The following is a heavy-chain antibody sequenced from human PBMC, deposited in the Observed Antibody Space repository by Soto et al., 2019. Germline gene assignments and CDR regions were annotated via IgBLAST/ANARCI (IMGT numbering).Heavy chain of an antibody. CDR2: ISPVFHRT. CDR1: GGTFTGFS. CDR3: ARDRRSGWSTVGSWPYYFDR. J-gene: IGHJ4*02. Sequence: QVPLVQSGTEVKTPGSSMRVSCKASGGTFTGFSISWVRQAPGQGLEWRGGISPVFHRTNYAQTFQGRVTITADDCTSSVSMELTSLTSEDTAVYFCARDRRSGWSTVGSWPYYFDRWGQGTLVTVS. D-gene: IGHD6-19*01. V-gene: IGHV1-69*01.